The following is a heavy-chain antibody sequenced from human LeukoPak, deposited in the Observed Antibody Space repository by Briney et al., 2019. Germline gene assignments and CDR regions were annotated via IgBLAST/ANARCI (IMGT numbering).Heavy chain of an antibody. D-gene: IGHD1-26*01. J-gene: IGHJ4*02. CDR2: ISSSSSYI. CDR1: AFNFSSYS. V-gene: IGHV3-21*01. Sequence: GGSLRLSCAASAFNFSSYSMNWVRQAPGKGLEWVSSISSSSSYIYYADSVKGRFTISRDNAKNSLYLQMNSLRAEDTAVYYCARDLKGSGSYLFGYWGQGTLVTVSS. CDR3: ARDLKGSGSYLFGY.